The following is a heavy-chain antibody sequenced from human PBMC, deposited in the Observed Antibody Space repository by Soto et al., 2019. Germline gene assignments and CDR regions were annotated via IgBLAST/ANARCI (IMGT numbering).Heavy chain of an antibody. V-gene: IGHV3-11*01. J-gene: IGHJ3*02. D-gene: IGHD6-19*01. CDR3: VRERAGAPNLPHDTLDI. CDR2: IDMHGHTT. CDR1: GFSFDSHY. Sequence: QVQLVESGGGLVRPGGSLRLSCEASGFSFDSHYMAWIRQAPGKGLEWLSHIDMHGHTTYYADSVKGRFTISRDNGRNSLWLEMNILRAEDTAVYFCVRERAGAPNLPHDTLDIWGQGTMVTVS.